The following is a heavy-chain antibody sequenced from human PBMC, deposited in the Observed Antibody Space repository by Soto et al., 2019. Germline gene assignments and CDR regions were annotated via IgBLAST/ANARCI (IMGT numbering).Heavy chain of an antibody. Sequence: SETLSLTCTVSGGSISSSSYYWGWIRQPPGKGLEWIGSIYYSGSTYYNPSLKSRVTISVDTSKNQFSLKLSSVTAADTAVYYCARHGGLRKRDDAFDIWGQGTMVTVSS. CDR1: GGSISSSSYY. D-gene: IGHD3-16*01. V-gene: IGHV4-39*01. CDR3: ARHGGLRKRDDAFDI. CDR2: IYYSGST. J-gene: IGHJ3*02.